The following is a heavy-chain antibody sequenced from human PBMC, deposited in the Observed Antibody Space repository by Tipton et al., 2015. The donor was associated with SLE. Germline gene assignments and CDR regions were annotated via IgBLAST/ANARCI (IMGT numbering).Heavy chain of an antibody. Sequence: TLSLTCTVTGVSTGSPGDYWTWVRQHPTKGLEWIGYIYLHGITYYNPSLKSRVTLSADTSKNQFSLTLTSVTAADTAVYYCARCRPFYLGEVSWGQGTLVTVSS. J-gene: IGHJ5*02. V-gene: IGHV4-31*03. CDR3: ARCRPFYLGEVS. CDR2: IYLHGIT. CDR1: GVSTGSPGDY. D-gene: IGHD3-10*01.